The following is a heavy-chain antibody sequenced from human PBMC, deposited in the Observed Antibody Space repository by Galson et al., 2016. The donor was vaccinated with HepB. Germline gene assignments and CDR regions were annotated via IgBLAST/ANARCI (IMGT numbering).Heavy chain of an antibody. J-gene: IGHJ6*03. Sequence: SLRLSCAASGFSLSDYSFNWVRQAPGKGLEWLSYIDRSSTDIQYADSVRGRFTISGDNAENSLYVQMSSLRDEDTAVYYCVRDGAPQLPALDVWSTGTTVTV. D-gene: IGHD5-24*01. CDR2: IDRSSTDI. V-gene: IGHV3-48*02. CDR3: VRDGAPQLPALDV. CDR1: GFSLSDYS.